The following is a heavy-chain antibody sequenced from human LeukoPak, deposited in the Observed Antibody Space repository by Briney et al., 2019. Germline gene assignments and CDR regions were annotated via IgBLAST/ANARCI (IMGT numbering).Heavy chain of an antibody. CDR2: VSYEGSTK. J-gene: IGHJ4*02. CDR3: AKAAEVATSRSFDY. CDR1: GFTFCSYG. D-gene: IGHD5-12*01. V-gene: IGHV3-30*18. Sequence: GGSLGLSCAPSGFTFCSYGMHWVPEAPGRGLQWVAVVSYEGSTKYYADSVKGRFTISRDNSKNTLYLQMNSLSAEDTAVYYCAKAAEVATSRSFDYWGQGALVTVSS.